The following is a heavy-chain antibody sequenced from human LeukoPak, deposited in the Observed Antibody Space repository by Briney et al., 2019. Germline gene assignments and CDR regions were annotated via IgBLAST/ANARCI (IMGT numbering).Heavy chain of an antibody. CDR1: GGSISNYY. V-gene: IGHV4-4*09. J-gene: IGHJ4*02. CDR2: IYTSGST. CDR3: AGLKWGAAAGMFDY. Sequence: SETLSLTCTVSGGSISNYYWSWIRQPPGKGLEWIGYIYTSGSTNYNPSLKSRVTISVDTSKNQFSLKLSSVTAADTAVYYCAGLKWGAAAGMFDYWGQGTLVTVSS. D-gene: IGHD6-13*01.